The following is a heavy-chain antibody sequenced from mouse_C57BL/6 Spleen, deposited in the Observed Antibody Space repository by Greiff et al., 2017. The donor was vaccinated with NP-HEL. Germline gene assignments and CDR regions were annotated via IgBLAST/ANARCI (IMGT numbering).Heavy chain of an antibody. CDR2: IDPSDSYT. Sequence: VQLQQPGAELVKPGASVKLSCKASGYTFTSYWMQWVKQRPGQGLEWIGEIDPSDSYTNYNQKFKGKATLTVDTSSSTAYMQLSSLTSEDSAVYYCAREAITTVVEDFDVWGTGTTVTVSS. D-gene: IGHD1-1*01. CDR1: GYTFTSYW. CDR3: AREAITTVVEDFDV. V-gene: IGHV1-50*01. J-gene: IGHJ1*03.